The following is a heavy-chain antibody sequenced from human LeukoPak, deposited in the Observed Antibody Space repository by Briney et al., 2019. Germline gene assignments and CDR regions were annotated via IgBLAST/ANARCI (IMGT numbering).Heavy chain of an antibody. V-gene: IGHV3-30*03. Sequence: PGKSLRLSCAASGFTFSRFGIHWVRQAPGKGLQWVAVVSYDGSKTYYATSVKDRFTISRDNSKNTLYLQMNSLRIDDTAVYYCARDSQRWSLENFYAMDVWGQGTTVSVPS. CDR3: ARDSQRWSLENFYAMDV. J-gene: IGHJ6*02. CDR1: GFTFSRFG. D-gene: IGHD4-23*01. CDR2: VSYDGSKT.